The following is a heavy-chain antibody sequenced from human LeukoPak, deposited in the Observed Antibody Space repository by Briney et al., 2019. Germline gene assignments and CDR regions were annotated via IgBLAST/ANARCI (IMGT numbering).Heavy chain of an antibody. J-gene: IGHJ4*02. CDR1: GFIFNNYA. CDR3: VKEDWNDPPSLYNDY. CDR2: ISWNSGSI. Sequence: GGSLRLSCAGSGFIFNNYAMHWVRHPPGKGLEWVSGISWNSGSIDYADSVKGRFTISRDNAKNSLYLQMNSLRVEDTAVYYCVKEDWNDPPSLYNDYWGQGTPVTVSS. V-gene: IGHV3-9*01. D-gene: IGHD1-1*01.